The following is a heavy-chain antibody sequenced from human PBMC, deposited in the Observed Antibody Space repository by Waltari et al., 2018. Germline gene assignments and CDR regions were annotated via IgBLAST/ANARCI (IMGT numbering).Heavy chain of an antibody. CDR2: IWHDGSNE. CDR1: GFPFSRFG. D-gene: IGHD2-15*01. CDR3: ASQSTTLFDY. Sequence: QVQLVASGGGVVQPWRSLRPSCAASGFPFSRFGMHWVRQAPGKGLEWVAVIWHDGSNEYYVDSVKGRFTISRDNSKNTLYLQMNSLRAEDSAVYYCASQSTTLFDYWGQGTLVTVSS. J-gene: IGHJ4*02. V-gene: IGHV3-33*01.